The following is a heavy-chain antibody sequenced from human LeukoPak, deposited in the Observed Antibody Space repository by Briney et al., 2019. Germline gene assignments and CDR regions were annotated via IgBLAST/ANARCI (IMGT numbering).Heavy chain of an antibody. D-gene: IGHD7-27*01. CDR2: ISWNSGSI. J-gene: IGHJ4*02. V-gene: IGHV3-9*01. CDR1: GFAFDDYA. Sequence: PGGSLRLSCAASGFAFDDYAMHWVRQAPGKGLEWVSGISWNSGSIGYADSVKGRFTISRDNAKNSLYLQMNSLRAEDTALYYCAKDTNWGSEFDYWGQGTLVTVSS. CDR3: AKDTNWGSEFDY.